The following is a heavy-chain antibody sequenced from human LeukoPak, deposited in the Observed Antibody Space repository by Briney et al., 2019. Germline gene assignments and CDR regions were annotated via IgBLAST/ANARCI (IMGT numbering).Heavy chain of an antibody. CDR3: ARDGDIVVVPAAINWFDP. Sequence: GGSLRLSCAASGFTFSSYSMSWVRQAPGKGLEWVSSISSSSSYIYYADSVKGRFTISRDNAKNSLYLQMNSLRAEDTAVYYCARDGDIVVVPAAINWFDPWGQGTLVTVSS. V-gene: IGHV3-21*01. CDR1: GFTFSSYS. CDR2: ISSSSSYI. J-gene: IGHJ5*02. D-gene: IGHD2-2*01.